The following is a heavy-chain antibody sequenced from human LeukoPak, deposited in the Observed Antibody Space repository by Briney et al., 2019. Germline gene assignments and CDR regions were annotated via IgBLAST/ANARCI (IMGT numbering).Heavy chain of an antibody. CDR3: ASSGYCSGGSCYGNYYYYMDV. V-gene: IGHV3-7*01. J-gene: IGHJ6*03. D-gene: IGHD2-15*01. CDR1: GFTFSSYW. CDR2: IKQDGSEK. Sequence: PGGSLRLSCAASGFTFSSYWMSWVRQAPGKGLEWVANIKQDGSEKYYVDSVKGRFTISRDNAKNSLYLQMNSLRAEDTAVYYCASSGYCSGGSCYGNYYYYMDVWGKGTTVTVSS.